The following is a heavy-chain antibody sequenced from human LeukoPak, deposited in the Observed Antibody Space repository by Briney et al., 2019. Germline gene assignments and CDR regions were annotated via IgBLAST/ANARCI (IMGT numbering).Heavy chain of an antibody. V-gene: IGHV1-18*04. Sequence: GASVKVSCKASGYTFTSYYMHWVRQAPGQGLEWMGWISAYNGNTNYAQKLQGRVTMTTDTSTSTAYMELRSLRSDDTAVYYCAVQDYYDSSGYYYAFDYWCQGTLVTVSS. J-gene: IGHJ4*02. CDR1: GYTFTSYY. D-gene: IGHD3-22*01. CDR3: AVQDYYDSSGYYYAFDY. CDR2: ISAYNGNT.